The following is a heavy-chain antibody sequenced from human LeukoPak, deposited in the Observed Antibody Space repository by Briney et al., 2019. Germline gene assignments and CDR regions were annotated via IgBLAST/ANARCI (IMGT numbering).Heavy chain of an antibody. V-gene: IGHV3-23*01. Sequence: GGSLRLSCAASGFTFSSYAMSWVRQAPGKWLEWVSVISAGGNNTLYADSVRGRFTISSDNSRNAVDLKMNSLRDEDTAVYYCGKRSTSLRGRGNYWGQGDLVTVSS. D-gene: IGHD2-2*01. CDR2: ISAGGNNT. CDR1: GFTFSSYA. J-gene: IGHJ4*02. CDR3: GKRSTSLRGRGNY.